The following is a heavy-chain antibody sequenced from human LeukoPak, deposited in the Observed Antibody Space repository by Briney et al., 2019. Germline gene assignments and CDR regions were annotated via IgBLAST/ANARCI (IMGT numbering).Heavy chain of an antibody. CDR1: GFTFSSYE. Sequence: GGSLRLSRAASGFTFSSYEMNWVRQAPGKGLEWVSYISSSGSTIYYADSVKGRFTTSRDNAKNSLYLQMNSLRAEDTAVYYCARGASRLLINWGQGTLVTVSS. CDR3: ARGASRLLIN. J-gene: IGHJ4*02. V-gene: IGHV3-48*03. D-gene: IGHD5-12*01. CDR2: ISSSGSTI.